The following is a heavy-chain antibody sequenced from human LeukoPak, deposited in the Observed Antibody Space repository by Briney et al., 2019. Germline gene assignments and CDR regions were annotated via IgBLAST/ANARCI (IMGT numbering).Heavy chain of an antibody. CDR1: GGSISSGGYF. J-gene: IGHJ4*02. CDR3: ASHSGGYAY. CDR2: IYYSGST. V-gene: IGHV4-30-4*07. D-gene: IGHD5-12*01. Sequence: PSQTLSLTCAVSGGSISSGGYFWSWIRQPPGKGLEWIGYIYYSGSTYYNPSLKSRVTISVDTSRNQFSLKLRSVTAADTAVYYCASHSGGYAYWGQGTLVTVSS.